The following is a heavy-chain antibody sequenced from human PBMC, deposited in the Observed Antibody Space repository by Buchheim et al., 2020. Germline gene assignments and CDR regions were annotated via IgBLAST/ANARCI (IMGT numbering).Heavy chain of an antibody. CDR1: GFTFSSYS. CDR3: AREPTYYDILTGERYFDY. D-gene: IGHD3-9*01. Sequence: EVQLVESGGGLVKPGGSLRLSCAASGFTFSSYSMNWVRQAPGKGLEWVSSISSSSSYIYYADSVKGRFTISRDTAKNCLYLQMNSLRAEDTAVYYCAREPTYYDILTGERYFDYWGQGTL. J-gene: IGHJ4*02. CDR2: ISSSSSYI. V-gene: IGHV3-21*01.